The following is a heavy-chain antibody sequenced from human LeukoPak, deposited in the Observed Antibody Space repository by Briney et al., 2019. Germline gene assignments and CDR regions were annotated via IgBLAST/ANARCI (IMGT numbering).Heavy chain of an antibody. CDR2: INHSGST. CDR3: ARARIMITFGGVIVIGPSDY. J-gene: IGHJ4*02. CDR1: GGSFSGYY. V-gene: IGHV4-34*01. Sequence: SETLSLTCAVYGGSFSGYYWSWIRQPPGKGLEWIGEINHSGSTNYNPSLKSRVTISVDTSKNQFSLKLSSVTAADTAVYYCARARIMITFGGVIVIGPSDYSGQGTLVTVSS. D-gene: IGHD3-16*02.